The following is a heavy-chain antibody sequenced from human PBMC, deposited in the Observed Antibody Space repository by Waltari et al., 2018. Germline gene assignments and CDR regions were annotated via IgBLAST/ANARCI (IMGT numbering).Heavy chain of an antibody. CDR2: IYTSGST. V-gene: IGHV4-4*07. Sequence: QVQLQESGTGLVKPSETLPSPCPASGGPTSGYYWSWIRPPAGTGLAWIGRIYTSGSTNYNPSLKSRVAMSVDTSKNQFSLKLSSVTAADTAVYYCAREGQQLVTFDYWGQGTLVTVSS. CDR3: AREGQQLVTFDY. CDR1: GGPTSGYY. J-gene: IGHJ4*02. D-gene: IGHD6-13*01.